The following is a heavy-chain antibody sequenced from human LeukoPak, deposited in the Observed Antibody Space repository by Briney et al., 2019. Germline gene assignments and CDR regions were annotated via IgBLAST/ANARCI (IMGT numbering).Heavy chain of an antibody. CDR2: INPNGGGT. D-gene: IGHD6-19*01. CDR1: GYTFTGYY. J-gene: IGHJ4*02. V-gene: IGHV1-2*02. CDR3: ARENNSGWYRKAAFDY. Sequence: ASVKVSCKASGYTFTGYYIHWVRQAPGQGLEWMGWINPNGGGTNYAQKFQGRVTMTRDTSISTAYMELSRLRSDDTAIYYCARENNSGWYRKAAFDYWGQGTLVTVTS.